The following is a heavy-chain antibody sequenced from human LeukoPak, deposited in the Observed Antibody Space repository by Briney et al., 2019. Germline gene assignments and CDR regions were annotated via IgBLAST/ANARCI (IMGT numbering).Heavy chain of an antibody. CDR3: VRNSSQPGV. CDR1: GFTASNNY. CDR2: IYSAGGT. J-gene: IGHJ4*02. Sequence: GGSLRLSCAASGFTASNNYMSRVRRAAGKGLEWVALIYSAGGTYYADSVKGRFTISRDNSKNTLHLQMNSLRAEDTAVYYCVRNSSQPGVWGQGTLVTVSS. V-gene: IGHV3-53*01.